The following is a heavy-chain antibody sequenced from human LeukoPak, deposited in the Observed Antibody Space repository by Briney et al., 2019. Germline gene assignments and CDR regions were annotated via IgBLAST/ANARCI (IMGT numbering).Heavy chain of an antibody. CDR3: ARDHMVRGVTTNYYYSGMDV. V-gene: IGHV4-34*01. CDR2: INHSGST. J-gene: IGHJ6*02. CDR1: GGSFSGYY. Sequence: PSETLSLTCAVYGGSFSGYYWSWIRQPPGKGLEWIGEINHSGSTNYNPSLKSRVTISVDTSKNQFSLKLSSVTAADTAVYYCARDHMVRGVTTNYYYSGMDVWGQGTTVTVSS. D-gene: IGHD3-10*01.